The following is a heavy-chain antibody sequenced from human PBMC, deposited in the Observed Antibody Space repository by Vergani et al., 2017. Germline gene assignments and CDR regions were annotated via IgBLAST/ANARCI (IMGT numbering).Heavy chain of an antibody. CDR1: GFPFSSYS. CDR2: ISSSRSTI. CDR3: ARFRLTAVATGHTDYYYGMDV. D-gene: IGHD5-12*01. J-gene: IGHJ6*02. Sequence: EVHLVESGGGLVQPGGSLRLSCAASGFPFSSYSMNWVRQAPGKGLEWVSYISSSRSTIYYADSVKGRFTISRDNAKNSLYLQMNSLRAEDTAVYYCARFRLTAVATGHTDYYYGMDVWGQGTTVTVSS. V-gene: IGHV3-48*01.